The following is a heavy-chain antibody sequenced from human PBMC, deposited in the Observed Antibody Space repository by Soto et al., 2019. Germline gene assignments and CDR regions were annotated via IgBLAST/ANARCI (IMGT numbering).Heavy chain of an antibody. V-gene: IGHV3-30-3*01. CDR3: ARDLRAFIAARPGFSDY. Sequence: GGSLRLSCAASGFTFSSYAMHWVRQAPGKGLEWVAVISYDGSNKYYADSVKGRFTISRDNSKNTLYLQMNSLRAEDTAVYYCARDLRAFIAARPGFSDYWGQGTLVTVSS. D-gene: IGHD6-6*01. J-gene: IGHJ4*02. CDR2: ISYDGSNK. CDR1: GFTFSSYA.